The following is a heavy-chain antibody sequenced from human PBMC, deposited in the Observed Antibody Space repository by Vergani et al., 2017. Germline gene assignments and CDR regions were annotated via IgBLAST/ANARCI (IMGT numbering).Heavy chain of an antibody. V-gene: IGHV4-59*01. CDR1: GGSISSYY. CDR2: IYYSGST. J-gene: IGHJ6*02. Sequence: QVQLQESGPGLVKPSETLSPTCTVSGGSISSYYWSWIRQPPGKGLEWIGYIYYSGSTNYNPSLKSRVTIAVDTSKNQFSLKLSSVTAADTAVYYCARNMVRGVRYYGMDVWGQGP. D-gene: IGHD3-10*01. CDR3: ARNMVRGVRYYGMDV.